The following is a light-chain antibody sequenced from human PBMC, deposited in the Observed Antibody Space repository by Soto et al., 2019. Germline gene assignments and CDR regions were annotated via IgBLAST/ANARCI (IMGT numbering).Light chain of an antibody. V-gene: IGLV2-23*01. Sequence: QSALTQPASASRSPGQSITISCTGTSSDVGSYNLVSWYQQHPGKAPKLMIYEGSKRPSGVSNRFSGSKSGNTASLTISGLQAEDETDYYCCSYAGSSTYVFGTGTKLTLL. CDR2: EGS. CDR1: SSDVGSYNL. J-gene: IGLJ1*01. CDR3: CSYAGSSTYV.